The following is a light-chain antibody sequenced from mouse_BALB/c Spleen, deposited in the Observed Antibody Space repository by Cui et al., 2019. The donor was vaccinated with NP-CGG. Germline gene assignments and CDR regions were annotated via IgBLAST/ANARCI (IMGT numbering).Light chain of an antibody. CDR1: TGAVITSNY. CDR2: GTN. Sequence: AVVTQEYALTTSPGETVTLTCRSSTGAVITSNYANWVQEKPDHLFTGLIGGTNNRVPGVPARFSGSLIGDKAALTITGAQTEDEAIYFCALWYSNHWVFGGGTKLTVL. J-gene: IGLJ1*01. CDR3: ALWYSNHWV. V-gene: IGLV1*01.